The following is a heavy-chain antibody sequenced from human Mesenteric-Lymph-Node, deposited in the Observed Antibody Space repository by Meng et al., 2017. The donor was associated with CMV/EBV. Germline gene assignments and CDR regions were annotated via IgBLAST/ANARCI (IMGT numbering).Heavy chain of an antibody. D-gene: IGHD2/OR15-2a*01. CDR3: AKSRSSTPGIVDD. V-gene: IGHV4-61*08. Sequence: QGQLQESGPGLVKPSETLSLTCIVSGVSVTSGAYHWSWIRQSPGKGLEWSGYIYGTGITIYNPSLKSRVTILLETSKNQFSLKLNSVTTADTAVYYCAKSRSSTPGIVDDWGQGTLVTVSS. J-gene: IGHJ4*02. CDR1: GVSVTSGAYH. CDR2: IYGTGIT.